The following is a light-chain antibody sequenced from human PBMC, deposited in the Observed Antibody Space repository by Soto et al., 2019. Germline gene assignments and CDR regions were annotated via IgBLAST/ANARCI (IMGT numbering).Light chain of an antibody. J-gene: IGKJ1*01. V-gene: IGKV1-8*01. Sequence: AIRMTQSPSSFSASTGDRVTITCRASQGISSYLAWYQQKPGKAPKLLIYAASTLQSGVPSRFSGSGSGTDFTLTISCLPSEDFATYYCQQYYSYPRTCGQGTKVEIK. CDR3: QQYYSYPRT. CDR1: QGISSY. CDR2: AAS.